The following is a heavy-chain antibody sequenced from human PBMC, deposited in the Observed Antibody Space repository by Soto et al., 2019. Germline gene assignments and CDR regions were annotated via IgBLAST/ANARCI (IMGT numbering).Heavy chain of an antibody. Sequence: GGSLRLSXSASGFTFSSYAMHWVRQAPGKRLEYVSGVRGNGDPPFYADSVKGRFTISRDNSKNTLYLQMSSLSADDTAVYYCVKSRGGNNFDFFDWGQGALVTVSS. CDR1: GFTFSSYA. CDR2: VRGNGDPP. V-gene: IGHV3-64D*06. D-gene: IGHD5-12*01. CDR3: VKSRGGNNFDFFD. J-gene: IGHJ4*02.